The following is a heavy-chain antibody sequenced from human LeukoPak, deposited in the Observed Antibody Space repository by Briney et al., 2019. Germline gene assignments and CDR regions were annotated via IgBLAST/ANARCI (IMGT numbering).Heavy chain of an antibody. D-gene: IGHD6-13*01. CDR1: GGSFSGYY. CDR2: IYYSGST. CDR3: ASSTSHSSSWSFDY. V-gene: IGHV4-59*01. Sequence: SETLSLTCAVYGGSFSGYYWSWIRQPPGKGLEWIGYIYYSGSTNYNPSLKSRVTISVDTSKNQFSLKLSSVTAADTAVYYCASSTSHSSSWSFDYWGQGTLVTVSS. J-gene: IGHJ4*02.